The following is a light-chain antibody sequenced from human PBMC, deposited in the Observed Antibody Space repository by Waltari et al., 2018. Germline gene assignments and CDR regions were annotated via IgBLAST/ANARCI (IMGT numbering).Light chain of an antibody. Sequence: QSALTQPASVSGSPGQSITISCPGTSSDVGGSNYVSWYQQYPGKAPKLMIYEVSNRPSGVSDRFSGSKSGNTASLTISGLQAEDEADYYGSSYTSSSTLVFGGGTKLTVL. CDR2: EVS. CDR1: SSDVGGSNY. V-gene: IGLV2-14*01. J-gene: IGLJ3*02. CDR3: SSYTSSSTLV.